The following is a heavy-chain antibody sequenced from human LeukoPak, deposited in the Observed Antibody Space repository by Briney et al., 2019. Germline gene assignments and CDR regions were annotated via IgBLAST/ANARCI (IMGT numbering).Heavy chain of an antibody. V-gene: IGHV3-33*01. CDR1: GFTFSSYG. D-gene: IGHD2-15*01. CDR3: ARAGGGKYFDY. J-gene: IGHJ4*02. Sequence: PGGSLRLSCEASGFTFSSYGMHWVRQAPGKGLEWVAVIWYDGSNKYYADSVKGRFTISRDNSKNTLYLQMNSLRAEDTAVYYCARAGGGKYFDYWGQGTLVTVSS. CDR2: IWYDGSNK.